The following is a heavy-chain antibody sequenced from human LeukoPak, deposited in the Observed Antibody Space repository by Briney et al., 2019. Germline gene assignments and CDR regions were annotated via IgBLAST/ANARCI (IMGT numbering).Heavy chain of an antibody. D-gene: IGHD6-19*01. CDR2: IIPYYGTA. V-gene: IGHV1-69*01. CDR3: SRATSYSSGWDDAFDI. Sequence: SVKVSCMASGGSFSSHAICWVRRPPGPGHEWVGGIIPYYGTANYVQKLQGRVPITADEATSTAYMELSSLRSEDTAVYDCSRATSYSSGWDDAFDIWGQGTMVTVA. CDR1: GGSFSSHA. J-gene: IGHJ3*02.